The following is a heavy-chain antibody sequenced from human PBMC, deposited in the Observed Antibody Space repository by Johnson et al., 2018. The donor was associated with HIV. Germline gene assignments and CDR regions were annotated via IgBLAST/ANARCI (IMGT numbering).Heavy chain of an antibody. V-gene: IGHV3-23*04. CDR3: ARDYSNPPHAFDI. D-gene: IGHD4-11*01. CDR1: GFTFSSYA. Sequence: VQLVESGGGLVQPGGSLRLSCAASGFTFSSYAMSWVRQAPGKGLAWVSAISGSGGSTYYADSVKGRFTISRDNSKNTLYLQMNSLRAEDTAVYYCARDYSNPPHAFDIWGQGTMVTVSS. J-gene: IGHJ3*02. CDR2: ISGSGGST.